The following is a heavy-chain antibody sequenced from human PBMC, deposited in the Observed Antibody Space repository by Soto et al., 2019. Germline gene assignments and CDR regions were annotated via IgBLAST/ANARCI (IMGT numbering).Heavy chain of an antibody. D-gene: IGHD4-17*01. CDR3: ARDVVNGDYEGSYFDY. CDR1: GFTFGDYY. Sequence: QVQLVESGGGLVKPGGSLRLSCAASGFTFGDYYMSWIRQAPGKGLEWISYISRSGDTIYYADSVRGRFTISRDNAKNSLYLQMTSLRAEDTAVYYCARDVVNGDYEGSYFDYWGQGTLVTVSS. J-gene: IGHJ4*02. V-gene: IGHV3-11*01. CDR2: ISRSGDTI.